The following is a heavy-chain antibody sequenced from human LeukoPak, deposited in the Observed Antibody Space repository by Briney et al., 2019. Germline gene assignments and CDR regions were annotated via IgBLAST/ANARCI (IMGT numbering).Heavy chain of an antibody. CDR2: MNPNSGDT. V-gene: IGHV1-8*01. CDR3: ARGGYYDILTGYYRHYYYYMDV. D-gene: IGHD3-9*01. J-gene: IGHJ6*03. Sequence: ASVRVSCKASGYTFTGYDINWVRQASGQGLEWMGWMNPNSGDTGYAQKFQGRVTMTRNTSISTAYMELSSLRSEDTAVYYCARGGYYDILTGYYRHYYYYMDVWGKGTTVTVSS. CDR1: GYTFTGYD.